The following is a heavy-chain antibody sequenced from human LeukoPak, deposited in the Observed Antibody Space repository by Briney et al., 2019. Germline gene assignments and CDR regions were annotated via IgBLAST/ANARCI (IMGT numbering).Heavy chain of an antibody. J-gene: IGHJ4*02. D-gene: IGHD2-2*02. V-gene: IGHV1-2*02. CDR2: INPNSGAT. CDR1: GYTFTIYY. CDR3: APNRPYFTSTSCYNDY. Sequence: GASVKVSCKASGYTFTIYYMHWVRQAPGQGLEWMGWINPNSGATTYAQRFQGRVTMTRDTSISTAYMELSGLTSDDTAVYYCAPNRPYFTSTSCYNDYWGQGTLVTVSS.